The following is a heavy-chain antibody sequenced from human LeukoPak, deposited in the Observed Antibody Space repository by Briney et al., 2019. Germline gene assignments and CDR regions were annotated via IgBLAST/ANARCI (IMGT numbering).Heavy chain of an antibody. D-gene: IGHD6-6*01. CDR3: ARARVERQLVRTDFDY. CDR2: ISYDGSNK. J-gene: IGHJ4*02. V-gene: IGHV3-30-3*01. Sequence: GGSLRLSCAASGFTFSSYAMHWVRQAPGKGLEWVAVISYDGSNKYYADSVKGRFTISRDNSKNTLYLQMNSLRAEDTAVYYCARARVERQLVRTDFDYWGQGTLVTVSS. CDR1: GFTFSSYA.